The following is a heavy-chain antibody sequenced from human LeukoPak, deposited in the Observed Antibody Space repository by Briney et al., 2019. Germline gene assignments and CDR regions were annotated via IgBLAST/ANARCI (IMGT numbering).Heavy chain of an antibody. CDR1: GFTFSSYA. CDR3: AKNWGATIYYAFDI. CDR2: ISGSGGYT. J-gene: IGHJ3*02. D-gene: IGHD5-12*01. Sequence: PGGSLRLSCAASGFTFSSYAISWVRQAPGKGLEWVSAISGSGGYTYYADSVKGRFTISRDNSKNTLNLQMNSLRAEDTAVYYCAKNWGATIYYAFDIWGQGTMVTVSS. V-gene: IGHV3-23*01.